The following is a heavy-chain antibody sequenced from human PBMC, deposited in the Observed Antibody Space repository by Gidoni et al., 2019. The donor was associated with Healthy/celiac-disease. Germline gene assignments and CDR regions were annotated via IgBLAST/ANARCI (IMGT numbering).Heavy chain of an antibody. V-gene: IGHV4-61*02. CDR1: GGSISSGSYY. D-gene: IGHD3-16*01. Sequence: QVQLQESGPGLVKPSQTLSLTCTVSGGSISSGSYYWSWIRQPAGKGLEWIGRIYTSGSTNYNPSLKSRVTISVDTSKNQFSLKLSSVTAADTAVYYCARDLSHGGGVWGQGTLVTVSS. J-gene: IGHJ4*02. CDR3: ARDLSHGGGV. CDR2: IYTSGST.